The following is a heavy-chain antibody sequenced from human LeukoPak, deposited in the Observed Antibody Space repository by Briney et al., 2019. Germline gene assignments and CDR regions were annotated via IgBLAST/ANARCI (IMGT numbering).Heavy chain of an antibody. Sequence: ASVKVSCKASGYTFTSYGISWVRQAPGQGLEWMGRINPNSGGTNYAQKFQGRVTMTRDTSISTAYMELSRLRSDDTAVYYCARDRRIAAGTPGGYWGQGTLVTVSS. CDR2: INPNSGGT. CDR3: ARDRRIAAGTPGGY. J-gene: IGHJ4*02. V-gene: IGHV1-2*06. D-gene: IGHD6-13*01. CDR1: GYTFTSYG.